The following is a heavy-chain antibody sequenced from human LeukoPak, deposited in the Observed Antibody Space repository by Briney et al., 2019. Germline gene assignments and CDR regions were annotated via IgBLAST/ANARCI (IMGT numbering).Heavy chain of an antibody. D-gene: IGHD3-10*01. J-gene: IGHJ6*03. V-gene: IGHV3-23*01. CDR3: AGSYYYYYYYMDV. Sequence: GGSLRLSCAASGFTFSSYAMSWVRQAPGKGLEWVSGISGSDRSTYYADSVKGRFIISRDNSKNTLYLQMNSLRAEDTAVYYCAGSYYYYYYYMDVWGKGTTVTVSS. CDR2: ISGSDRST. CDR1: GFTFSSYA.